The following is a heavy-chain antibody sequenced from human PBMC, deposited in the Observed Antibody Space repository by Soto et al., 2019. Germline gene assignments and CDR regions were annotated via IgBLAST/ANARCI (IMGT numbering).Heavy chain of an antibody. CDR1: GYTFTGYY. J-gene: IGHJ1*01. CDR2: INPNSGGT. Sequence: QVQLVQSGAEVKKPGASVKVSCKASGYTFTGYYMHWVRQAPGQGLEWMGWINPNSGGTNYAQKFQGRVTMTRDTSISTAYMELSRLRSDDTAVYYCARGGRDCSGGSCYYLQHWGQGTLVTVSS. V-gene: IGHV1-2*02. CDR3: ARGGRDCSGGSCYYLQH. D-gene: IGHD2-15*01.